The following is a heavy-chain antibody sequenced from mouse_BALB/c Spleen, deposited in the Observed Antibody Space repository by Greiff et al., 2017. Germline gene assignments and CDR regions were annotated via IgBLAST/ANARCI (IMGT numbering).Heavy chain of an antibody. CDR1: GFTFTDYY. D-gene: IGHD2-4*01. CDR2: IRNKANGYTT. J-gene: IGHJ3*01. Sequence: EVKLQESGGGLVQPGGSLRLSCATSGFTFTDYYMSWVRQPPGKALEWLGFIRNKANGYTTEYSASVKGRFTISRDNSQSILYLQMNTLRAEDSATYYCARGFDYSAWFAYWGQGTLVTVSA. V-gene: IGHV7-3*02. CDR3: ARGFDYSAWFAY.